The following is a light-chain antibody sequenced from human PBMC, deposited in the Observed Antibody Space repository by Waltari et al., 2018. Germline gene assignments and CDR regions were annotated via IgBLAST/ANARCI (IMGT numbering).Light chain of an antibody. CDR2: GAS. Sequence: EIIMTQSPATLSLSPGERTTLSCRASQNVNSNLAWYQQKPAQAPRLLIYGASSRATGIPARFSGSGSGTQFTLTINSLQSEDSAVYFCQQHNDWPPWTFGQGTKVELK. V-gene: IGKV3-15*01. CDR3: QQHNDWPPWT. J-gene: IGKJ1*01. CDR1: QNVNSN.